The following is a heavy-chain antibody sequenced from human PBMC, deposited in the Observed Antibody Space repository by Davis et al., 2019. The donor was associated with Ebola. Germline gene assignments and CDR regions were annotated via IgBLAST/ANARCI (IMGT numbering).Heavy chain of an antibody. V-gene: IGHV3-11*01. Sequence: PGGSLRLSCAASGFTFSDHYMAWIRQAPGKGLEWISYIRRHGLNMFYADSVKGRFTISRDNAKNSLFLQMNSLRPEDTAVYYCTRRVTATWGGNWFDPWGQGTLVTVSS. D-gene: IGHD2-21*02. CDR3: TRRVTATWGGNWFDP. J-gene: IGHJ5*02. CDR2: IRRHGLNM. CDR1: GFTFSDHY.